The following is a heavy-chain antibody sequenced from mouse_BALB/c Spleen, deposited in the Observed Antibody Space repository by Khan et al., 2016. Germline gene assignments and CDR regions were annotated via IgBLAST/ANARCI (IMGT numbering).Heavy chain of an antibody. CDR1: GFTFNTYA. Sequence: EVQLVETGGGLVQPKESLKLSCAASGFTFNTYAMNWVRQAPGKGLEWVARIRSKSNNYATYYADSVKDRITISRDDSQSMLYLQMNNLKTEDTAMYYCVRGGYDEDYAMDYWGQGTSVTVSS. V-gene: IGHV10S3*01. J-gene: IGHJ4*01. CDR3: VRGGYDEDYAMDY. CDR2: IRSKSNNYAT. D-gene: IGHD2-14*01.